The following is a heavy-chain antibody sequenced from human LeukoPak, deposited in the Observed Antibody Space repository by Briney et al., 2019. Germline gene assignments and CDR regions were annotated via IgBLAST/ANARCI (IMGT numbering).Heavy chain of an antibody. CDR2: ISGSGGST. D-gene: IGHD1-26*01. V-gene: IGHV3-23*01. CDR3: ARMYSGSYHDAFDI. Sequence: GGSLRLSCAASGFTFSSYAMNWVRQAPGKGLEWVSGISGSGGSTYYADSVKGRFTVSRDNSKNTLYLQMSSLRAEDTAVYYCARMYSGSYHDAFDIWGQGAMVTVSS. CDR1: GFTFSSYA. J-gene: IGHJ3*02.